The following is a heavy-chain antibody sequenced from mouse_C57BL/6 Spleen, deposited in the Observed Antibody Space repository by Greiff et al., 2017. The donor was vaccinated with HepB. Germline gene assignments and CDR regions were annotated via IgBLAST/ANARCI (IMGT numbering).Heavy chain of an antibody. Sequence: EVQLQESGGGLVKPGGSLKLSCAASGFTFSSYAMSWVRQTPEKRLEWVATISDGGSYTYYPDNVKGRFTISRDNAKNNLYLQMSHLKSEDTAMYYCARDGWLLRNAMDYWGQGTSVTVSS. CDR3: ARDGWLLRNAMDY. D-gene: IGHD2-3*01. J-gene: IGHJ4*01. CDR2: ISDGGSYT. V-gene: IGHV5-4*01. CDR1: GFTFSSYA.